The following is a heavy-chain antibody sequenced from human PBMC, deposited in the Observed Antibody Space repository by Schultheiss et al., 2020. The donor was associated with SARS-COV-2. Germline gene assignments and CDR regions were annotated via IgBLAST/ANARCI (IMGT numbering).Heavy chain of an antibody. CDR3: TTDFSDFWSGSPFDI. CDR2: IKSKTDGGTT. D-gene: IGHD3-3*01. J-gene: IGHJ3*02. CDR1: GFTFSNAW. Sequence: GGSLRLSCAASGFTFSNAWMSWVRQAPGKGLEWVGRIKSKTDGGTTDYAAPVKGRFTISRDDSKNTLYLQMNSLKTEDTAVYYCTTDFSDFWSGSPFDIWGQGTMVTVSS. V-gene: IGHV3-15*01.